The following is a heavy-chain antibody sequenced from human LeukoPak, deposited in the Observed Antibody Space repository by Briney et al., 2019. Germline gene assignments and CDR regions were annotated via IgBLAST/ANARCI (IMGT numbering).Heavy chain of an antibody. D-gene: IGHD3-10*02. Sequence: HPSETLSLTCTVSGDSISSSPYYWGWIRQSPGKGLEWVSYISSSSSTIYYADSVKGRFTISRDNAKNSLYLQMNSLRAEDTAVYYCAELGITMIGGVWGKGTTVTISS. J-gene: IGHJ6*04. CDR3: AELGITMIGGV. V-gene: IGHV3-48*01. CDR1: GDSISSSPYY. CDR2: ISSSSSTI.